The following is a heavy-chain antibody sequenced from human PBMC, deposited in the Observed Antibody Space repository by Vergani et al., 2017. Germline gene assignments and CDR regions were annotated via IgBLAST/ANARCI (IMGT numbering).Heavy chain of an antibody. Sequence: QVQLVQSGVEVKKPGASVKVSCKASGYTFTGYYMHWVRQAPGQGLEWMGWINPSGGSTSYAQKFQGRVTMTRDTSTSTVYMELSSLRSEDTAVYYCAREVEDCSSTSCPFDYWGQGTLVTVSS. CDR3: AREVEDCSSTSCPFDY. D-gene: IGHD2-2*01. CDR1: GYTFTGYY. CDR2: INPSGGST. J-gene: IGHJ4*02. V-gene: IGHV1-46*01.